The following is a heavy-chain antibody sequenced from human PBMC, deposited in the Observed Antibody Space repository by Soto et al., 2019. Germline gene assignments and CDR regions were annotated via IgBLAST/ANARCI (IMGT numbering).Heavy chain of an antibody. CDR2: ISYDGSNK. Sequence: QVQLVESGGGVVQPGRSLRLSCAASGFTFSSYAMHWVRQAPGKGLEWVAVISYDGSNKYYADSVKGRFTISRDNSKNPLYLQMNSLRAEDTAVYYCARDPRYSSGWYYFDYWGQGTLVTVSS. V-gene: IGHV3-30-3*01. D-gene: IGHD6-19*01. J-gene: IGHJ4*02. CDR3: ARDPRYSSGWYYFDY. CDR1: GFTFSSYA.